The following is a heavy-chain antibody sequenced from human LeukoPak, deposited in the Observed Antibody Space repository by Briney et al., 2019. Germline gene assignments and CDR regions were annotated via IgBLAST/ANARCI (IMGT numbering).Heavy chain of an antibody. D-gene: IGHD5-12*01. CDR1: GFTFSSTW. CDR2: IASDGRTT. CDR3: ARGYSGYGGYYYYYMDV. V-gene: IGHV3-74*01. J-gene: IGHJ6*03. Sequence: GGSLRLSCAASGFTFSSTWMHWFRQGAGKGLVWVSRIASDGRTTIYADSVKGRFSISRDNAKNSLHLQMNSLRAEDTALYYCARGYSGYGGYYYYYMDVWGKGTTVTVSS.